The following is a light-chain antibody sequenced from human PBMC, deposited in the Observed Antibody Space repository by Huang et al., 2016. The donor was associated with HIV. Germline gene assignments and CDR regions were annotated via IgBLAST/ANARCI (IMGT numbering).Light chain of an antibody. Sequence: EIVMTQSPATLSVSPGERATLSCRASQSVSSNLAWSQQKPGQAPRLLIYGASTRATGIPARISGSGSGTEFTLTISSLQSEDFAVYYCQQYNKWPPWTFGQGTKVEIK. V-gene: IGKV3-15*01. CDR2: GAS. J-gene: IGKJ1*01. CDR1: QSVSSN. CDR3: QQYNKWPPWT.